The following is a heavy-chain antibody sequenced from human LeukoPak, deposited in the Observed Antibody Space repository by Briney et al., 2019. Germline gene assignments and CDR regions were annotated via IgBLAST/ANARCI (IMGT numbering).Heavy chain of an antibody. J-gene: IGHJ4*02. CDR1: GGSISDYY. Sequence: SETLSLTCTVSGGSISDYYWNWIRQPPGKGLEWIGNIYYTGRTNYNPSLRSRVTISVHTSKNQPSLKLTSLTATDTAIYYCARKSARGGDFDYWGQGTLVTVSS. V-gene: IGHV4-59*08. CDR3: ARKSARGGDFDY. CDR2: IYYTGRT. D-gene: IGHD6-6*01.